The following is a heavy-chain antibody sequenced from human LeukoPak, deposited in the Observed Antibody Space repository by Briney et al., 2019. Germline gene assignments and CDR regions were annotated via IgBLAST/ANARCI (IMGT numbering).Heavy chain of an antibody. CDR1: GGSFSGNY. D-gene: IGHD2-2*01. Sequence: SETLSLTCAVYGGSFSGNYWSWIRQPPGKGLEWIGEINHSGSTNYNPSLKSRFTISVNTSRNWFSLKLSSVIAADTAVYYCARGGRGVPAARRFKGGNWFDPWGQGTLVTVSS. CDR3: ARGGRGVPAARRFKGGNWFDP. V-gene: IGHV4-34*01. J-gene: IGHJ5*02. CDR2: INHSGST.